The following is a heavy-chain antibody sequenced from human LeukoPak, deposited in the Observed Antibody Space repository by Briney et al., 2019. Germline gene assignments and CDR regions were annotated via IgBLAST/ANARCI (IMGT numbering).Heavy chain of an antibody. D-gene: IGHD2-2*01. Sequence: GGSLRLSCAASGFTFSSYSMSWVRQAPGKGLEWVANIKQDGSEKYYVDSVKGRFTISRDNAKNSLYLQMNSLRAEDTAVYYCARCDIVVVPAIDYWGQGTLVTVSS. CDR2: IKQDGSEK. V-gene: IGHV3-7*01. CDR1: GFTFSSYS. J-gene: IGHJ4*02. CDR3: ARCDIVVVPAIDY.